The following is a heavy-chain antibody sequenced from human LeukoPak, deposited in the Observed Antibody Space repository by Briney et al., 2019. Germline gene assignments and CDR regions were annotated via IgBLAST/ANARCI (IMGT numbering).Heavy chain of an antibody. D-gene: IGHD6-19*01. CDR1: GVSTTDGIYY. J-gene: IGHJ4*02. CDR2: VHNVGST. V-gene: IGHV4-39*01. Sequence: SETLSLTCTVSGVSTTDGIYYWAWIRQSLGKGLEWIGSVHNVGSTYYNLSLGSRVTMSIDTSKNQFSLRLNSVTAADTAVYYCARHAEYNSGWHFYLDHWGQGILVTVSS. CDR3: ARHAEYNSGWHFYLDH.